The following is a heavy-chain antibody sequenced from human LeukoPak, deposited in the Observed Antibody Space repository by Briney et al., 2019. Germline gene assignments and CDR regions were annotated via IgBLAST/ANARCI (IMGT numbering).Heavy chain of an antibody. D-gene: IGHD3-10*01. CDR3: ARGGLDYYGSGSYYRHFDY. CDR2: ISSSSSYI. J-gene: IGHJ4*02. Sequence: PGGSLRLSRAASGFTFSSYSMNWVRQAPGKGLEWVSSISSSSSYIYYADSVKGRFTISRDNAKNSLYLQMNSLRAEDTAVYYCARGGLDYYGSGSYYRHFDYWGQGTLVTVSS. V-gene: IGHV3-21*01. CDR1: GFTFSSYS.